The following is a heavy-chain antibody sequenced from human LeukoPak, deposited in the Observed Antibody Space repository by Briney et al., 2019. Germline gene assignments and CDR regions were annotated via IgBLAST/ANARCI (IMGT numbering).Heavy chain of an antibody. Sequence: SETLSLTCTVSGGSITNYYWSWIRQPPEKGLEWIGYIHYSGSTKYKSSLKSRVTISVDTSKNQFSLKLSSVTAADTAVYYCARVKRDSEVGWLRLEGDYYYYYYMDVWGKGTTVTISS. CDR3: ARVKRDSEVGWLRLEGDYYYYYYMDV. D-gene: IGHD5-12*01. J-gene: IGHJ6*03. CDR1: GGSITNYY. CDR2: IHYSGST. V-gene: IGHV4-59*01.